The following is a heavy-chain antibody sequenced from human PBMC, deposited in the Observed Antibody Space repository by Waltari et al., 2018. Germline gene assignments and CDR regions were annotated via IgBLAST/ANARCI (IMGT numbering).Heavy chain of an antibody. Sequence: EVQLVESGGGLVQPGGSLRLSCAASGFTFSSYSMNWVRQAPGKGLEWVSYISSSSSTIYYADSVKGRFTISRDNAKNSLYLQMNSLRAEDTAVYYCARDHGDYPLHWYFDLWGRGTLVTVSS. D-gene: IGHD4-17*01. V-gene: IGHV3-48*04. CDR1: GFTFSSYS. CDR2: ISSSSSTI. CDR3: ARDHGDYPLHWYFDL. J-gene: IGHJ2*01.